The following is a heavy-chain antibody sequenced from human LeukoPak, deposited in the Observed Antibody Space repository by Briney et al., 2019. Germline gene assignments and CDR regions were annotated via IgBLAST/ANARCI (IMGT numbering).Heavy chain of an antibody. Sequence: ASVKVSCKVSGYTLTELSMHWVRQAPGKGLEWMGGFDPEDGETIYAQKFQGRVTITADESTGTAYMELSSLRSEDTAVYYCARVSDYDSYYYYYMDVWGKGTTVTVSS. V-gene: IGHV1-24*01. CDR3: ARVSDYDSYYYYYMDV. D-gene: IGHD3-22*01. CDR1: GYTLTELS. CDR2: FDPEDGET. J-gene: IGHJ6*03.